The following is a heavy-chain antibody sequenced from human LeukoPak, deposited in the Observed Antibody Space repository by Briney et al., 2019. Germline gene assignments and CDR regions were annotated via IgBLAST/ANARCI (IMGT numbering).Heavy chain of an antibody. CDR1: GFTVGSNY. Sequence: GGSLRLSXAASGFTVGSNYMSWVRQAPGKGLEWLSVIYSGGSTYYADSVKGRFTISRDNSKNTLYLQMNSLRAEDTAVYYCARDRWWFGELFEDYWGQGTLVTVSS. D-gene: IGHD3-10*01. J-gene: IGHJ4*02. V-gene: IGHV3-53*01. CDR3: ARDRWWFGELFEDY. CDR2: IYSGGST.